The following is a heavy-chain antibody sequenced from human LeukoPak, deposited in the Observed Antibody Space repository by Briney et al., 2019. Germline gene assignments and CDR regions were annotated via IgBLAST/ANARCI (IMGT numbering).Heavy chain of an antibody. D-gene: IGHD2/OR15-2a*01. CDR1: GGSMKNSF. Sequence: SETLSLTCSVSGGSMKNSFWSWIRQPPGKGLEWIGYVSDTGITNSNPSLKSRVTFSIDTSKDQFYLKPRSVTAADTALYFCARNRFQLSGAYWFDPWGRGTLVTVSS. CDR2: VSDTGIT. J-gene: IGHJ5*02. CDR3: ARNRFQLSGAYWFDP. V-gene: IGHV4-59*01.